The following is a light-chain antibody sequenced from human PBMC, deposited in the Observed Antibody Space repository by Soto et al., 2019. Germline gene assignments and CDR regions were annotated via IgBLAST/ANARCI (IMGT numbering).Light chain of an antibody. CDR2: EVS. V-gene: IGLV2-14*01. J-gene: IGLJ2*01. CDR1: SSDVGGYNY. Sequence: QSALTQPASVSGSPGQSITISCTGTSSDVGGYNYVSWYQQHPGKAPKLMIYEVSNRPSGVSNRFSGSKSGNTASLTISGLQAEDEADYYCSSYTSSSTLVXGGGTKXTVL. CDR3: SSYTSSSTLV.